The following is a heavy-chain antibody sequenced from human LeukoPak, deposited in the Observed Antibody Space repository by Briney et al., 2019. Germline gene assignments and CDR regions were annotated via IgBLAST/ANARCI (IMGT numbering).Heavy chain of an antibody. CDR1: GFTFSSYT. J-gene: IGHJ5*02. Sequence: GGSLRLSCAASGFTFSSYTMHWVRQAPGKGLEWVAVISYDGSNKYYADSVKGRFTISRDNSKNTLYLQMNSLRAEDTAVYYCAGGDYDFWSGRPGPWGQGTLVTVSS. CDR2: ISYDGSNK. CDR3: AGGDYDFWSGRPGP. D-gene: IGHD3-3*01. V-gene: IGHV3-30-3*01.